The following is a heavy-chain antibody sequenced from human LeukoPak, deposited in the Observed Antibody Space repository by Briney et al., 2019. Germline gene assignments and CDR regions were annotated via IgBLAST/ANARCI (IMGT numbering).Heavy chain of an antibody. J-gene: IGHJ4*02. V-gene: IGHV3-7*01. CDR3: SRSLDY. Sequence: GGSLRLSCAASGFPFSGYWMDWVRQAPGEGMEWVANINQDGSEQYFADSVKGRFTISRDNAKNSLYLEMNSLGAEDTAIYYCSRSLDYWGQGALVTVSS. CDR2: INQDGSEQ. CDR1: GFPFSGYW.